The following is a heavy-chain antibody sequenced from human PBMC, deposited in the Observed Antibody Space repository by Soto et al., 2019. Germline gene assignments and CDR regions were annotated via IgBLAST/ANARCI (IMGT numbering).Heavy chain of an antibody. CDR1: GGTFSSYA. CDR3: ARSGYSSCWPNYYYYGMDV. D-gene: IGHD6-13*01. CDR2: IIPIFGTA. Sequence: QVQLVQSGAEVKKPGSSVKVSCKASGGTFSSYAISWVRQAPGQGLEWMGGIIPIFGTANYAQKFQGRVTITADESTSTAYMELSSLRSEDTAVYYCARSGYSSCWPNYYYYGMDVWGQGTTVTVSS. J-gene: IGHJ6*02. V-gene: IGHV1-69*01.